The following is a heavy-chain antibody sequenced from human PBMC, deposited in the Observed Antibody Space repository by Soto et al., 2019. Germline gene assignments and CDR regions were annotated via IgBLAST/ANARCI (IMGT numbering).Heavy chain of an antibody. V-gene: IGHV1-24*01. CDR2: FDPEDGET. D-gene: IGHD2-15*01. CDR1: GYTLTELS. CDR3: ATLGYCSGGSCYSYYYYYMDV. J-gene: IGHJ6*03. Sequence: ASVKVSCKVSGYTLTELSMHWVRQAPGKGLEWMGGFDPEDGETIYAQKFQGRVTMTEDTSTDTAYMELSSLRSEDTAVYYCATLGYCSGGSCYSYYYYYMDVWGKGTTVTVSS.